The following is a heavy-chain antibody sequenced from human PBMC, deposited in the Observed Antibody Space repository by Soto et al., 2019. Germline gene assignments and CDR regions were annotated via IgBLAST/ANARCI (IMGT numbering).Heavy chain of an antibody. V-gene: IGHV1-46*01. Sequence: ASVKVSCKASGYTFTSYYMHWVRQAPGQGLEWMGIINPSGGSTSYAQKFQGRVTMTRDTSTSTVYMELSSLRSEDTAVYYCASTPPNYDFWSGYYNLDYWGQGTLVTVSS. CDR1: GYTFTSYY. D-gene: IGHD3-3*01. J-gene: IGHJ4*02. CDR3: ASTPPNYDFWSGYYNLDY. CDR2: INPSGGST.